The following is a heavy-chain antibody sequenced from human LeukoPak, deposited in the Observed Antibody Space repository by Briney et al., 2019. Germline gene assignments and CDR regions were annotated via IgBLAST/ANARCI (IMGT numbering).Heavy chain of an antibody. CDR3: ASAVNYHIDY. D-gene: IGHD5-24*01. J-gene: IGHJ4*02. CDR1: GGSISDHY. Sequence: SETLSLTCAVSGGSISDHYWWWWIRQPPGQGLEWIGEIGPSGETRHNPSLRSRVTISVDTSKKQASLSLSPVPAADTAIYYCASAVNYHIDYWGLGTLVTVSS. V-gene: IGHV4-34*01. CDR2: IGPSGET.